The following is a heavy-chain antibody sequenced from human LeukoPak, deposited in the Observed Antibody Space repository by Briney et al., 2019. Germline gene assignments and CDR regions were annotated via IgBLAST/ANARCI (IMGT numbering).Heavy chain of an antibody. D-gene: IGHD5-12*01. CDR2: IYSGGST. CDR3: ARDRGVRCWLRSFDY. CDR1: GFTVSSNY. Sequence: PGGSLRLSCAASGFTVSSNYMSWVRQAPGKGLEWVSVIYSGGSTYYADSVKGRFTISRDNSKNTLYLQMNSLRAEDTAVYYCARDRGVRCWLRSFDYWGQGTLVTVSS. V-gene: IGHV3-66*02. J-gene: IGHJ4*02.